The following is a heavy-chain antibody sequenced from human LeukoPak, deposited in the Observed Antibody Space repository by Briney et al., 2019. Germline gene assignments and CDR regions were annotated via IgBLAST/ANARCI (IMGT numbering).Heavy chain of an antibody. Sequence: SETLSLTCAVSGGSISSGGYSWSWIRQPPGKGLEWIGYIYHSGSTYYNPSLKSRVTISVARSKNQFSLKLSSVTAADTAVYYCARDDYGLIDYWGQGTLVTVSS. CDR1: GGSISSGGYS. D-gene: IGHD4-17*01. CDR3: ARDDYGLIDY. J-gene: IGHJ4*02. CDR2: IYHSGST. V-gene: IGHV4-30-2*01.